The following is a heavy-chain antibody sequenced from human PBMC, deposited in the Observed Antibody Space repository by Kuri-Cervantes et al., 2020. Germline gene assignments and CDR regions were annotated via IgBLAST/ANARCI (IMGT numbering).Heavy chain of an antibody. V-gene: IGHV4-4*07. CDR2: IYASGST. CDR1: GGSIGSYY. Sequence: GSLRLSCTISGGSIGSYYWAWIRQPAGKGLEWIGRIYASGSTKYNPSLKSRVTMSIDKSKNEFSLKLSSVTAADTAVYYCARDRSVNYLYYMDVWGKGTTVTVSS. D-gene: IGHD1-7*01. J-gene: IGHJ6*03. CDR3: ARDRSVNYLYYMDV.